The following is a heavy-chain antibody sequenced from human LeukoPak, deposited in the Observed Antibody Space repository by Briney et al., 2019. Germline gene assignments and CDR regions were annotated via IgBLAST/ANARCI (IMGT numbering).Heavy chain of an antibody. Sequence: GASVKVSCKASGYTFTSYGISWVRQAPGQGLEWMGWISAYNGNTNYAQKLQGRVTITTDTSTSTAYMELRSLRSDDTAVYYCARGKEAYDSSGYTAYDYWGQGTLVTVSS. CDR1: GYTFTSYG. CDR3: ARGKEAYDSSGYTAYDY. CDR2: ISAYNGNT. J-gene: IGHJ4*02. V-gene: IGHV1-18*01. D-gene: IGHD3-22*01.